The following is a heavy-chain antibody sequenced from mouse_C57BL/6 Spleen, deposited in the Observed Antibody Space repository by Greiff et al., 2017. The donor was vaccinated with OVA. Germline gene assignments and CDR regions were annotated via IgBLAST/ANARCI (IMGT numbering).Heavy chain of an antibody. J-gene: IGHJ1*03. D-gene: IGHD1-1*01. CDR3: ARWGYYGSSYWYFDV. V-gene: IGHV4-1*01. CDR1: GIDFSRYW. Sequence: EVKLLQSGGGLVQPGGSLKLSCAASGIDFSRYWMSWVRRAPGKGLEWIGEINPDSSTINYAPSLKDKFIISRDNAKNTLYLQMSKVRSEDTALYYCARWGYYGSSYWYFDVWGTGTTVTVSS. CDR2: INPDSSTI.